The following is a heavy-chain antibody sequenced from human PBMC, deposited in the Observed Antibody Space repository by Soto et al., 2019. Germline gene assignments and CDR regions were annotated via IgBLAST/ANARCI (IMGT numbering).Heavy chain of an antibody. CDR1: GYTFTSYG. CDR3: ARVRKSRTDILEYYYYGRDV. Sequence: QVQLVQSGAEVKKPGASVKVSCKASGYTFTSYGISWVRQAPGQGLEWMGWISAYNGNTNYAQKLQGRVTKTTDTYARTAHMELMSLRSYDTAVYYCARVRKSRTDILEYYYYGRDVWGQGTTVTVSS. V-gene: IGHV1-18*01. CDR2: ISAYNGNT. D-gene: IGHD3-9*01. J-gene: IGHJ6*02.